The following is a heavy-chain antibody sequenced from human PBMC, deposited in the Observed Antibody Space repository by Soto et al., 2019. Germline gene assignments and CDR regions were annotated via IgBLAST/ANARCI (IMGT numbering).Heavy chain of an antibody. D-gene: IGHD1-7*01. CDR2: IYYSGST. V-gene: IGHV4-31*03. Sequence: QVQLQESGPGLVKPSQTLSLTCTVSGGSISSGGYYWSWIRQHPGKGLEWIGYIYYSGSTYYNPALKRRVTISVDTSKNQCSLKLSSVTAADTAVYYCARVGTITGTTNYYYGMDVWGQGTTVTVSS. J-gene: IGHJ6*02. CDR3: ARVGTITGTTNYYYGMDV. CDR1: GGSISSGGYY.